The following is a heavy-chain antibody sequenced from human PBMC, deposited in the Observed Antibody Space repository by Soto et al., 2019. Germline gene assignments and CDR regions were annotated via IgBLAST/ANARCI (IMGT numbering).Heavy chain of an antibody. D-gene: IGHD2-2*01. Sequence: GGSLRLSCAASGFTFSSYGMHWVRQAPGKGLEWVAVISYDGSNKYYADSVKGRFTISRDNSKNTLYLQMNSLRAEDTAVYYCAKDIIPAAILGMDVWGQGTTVTVSS. CDR2: ISYDGSNK. V-gene: IGHV3-30*18. J-gene: IGHJ6*02. CDR3: AKDIIPAAILGMDV. CDR1: GFTFSSYG.